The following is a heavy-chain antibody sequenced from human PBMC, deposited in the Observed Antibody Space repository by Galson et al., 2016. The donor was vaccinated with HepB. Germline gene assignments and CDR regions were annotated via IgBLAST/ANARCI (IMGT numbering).Heavy chain of an antibody. V-gene: IGHV3-23*01. Sequence: SLRLSCAASGFTFINYAMRWVRQAPGKGLEWVSSISGRGVGTTYYADSVKGRFTISRDNSKNTLYLQMNSLRVEDTAVYYCATSDYDNFGPLGWFDPRGQGTQVTVAS. D-gene: IGHD4-11*01. J-gene: IGHJ5*02. CDR2: ISGRGVGT. CDR3: ATSDYDNFGPLGWFDP. CDR1: GFTFINYA.